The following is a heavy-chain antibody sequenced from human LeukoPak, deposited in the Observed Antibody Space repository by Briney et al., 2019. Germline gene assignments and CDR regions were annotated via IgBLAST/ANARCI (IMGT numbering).Heavy chain of an antibody. J-gene: IGHJ4*02. V-gene: IGHV3-23*01. D-gene: IGHD3-9*01. Sequence: PGGSLRLSCAASGFIFSSYEMNWVRQVPGKGLEWVSGVSGNGGRTDYADSVKGRFTISRDNSMNSLFLQMNSLRAEDTAIYYCAKGVSGHYDILTGNDYWGQGTLVTVSS. CDR3: AKGVSGHYDILTGNDY. CDR1: GFIFSSYE. CDR2: VSGNGGRT.